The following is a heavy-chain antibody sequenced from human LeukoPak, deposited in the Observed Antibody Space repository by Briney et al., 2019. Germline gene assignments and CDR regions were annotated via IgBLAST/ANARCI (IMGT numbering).Heavy chain of an antibody. CDR2: ISYDGSNK. V-gene: IGHV3-30-3*01. CDR1: GFTFSSYA. CDR3: ARDLGAAKN. D-gene: IGHD1-26*01. J-gene: IGHJ4*02. Sequence: GGSLRLSCAASGFTFSSYAMHWVRQAPGKGLEWVAVISYDGSNKYYADSVKGRFTISRDNSKNTLYLQMNSLRAEDTAVYYCARDLGAAKNWGQGTLVTVSS.